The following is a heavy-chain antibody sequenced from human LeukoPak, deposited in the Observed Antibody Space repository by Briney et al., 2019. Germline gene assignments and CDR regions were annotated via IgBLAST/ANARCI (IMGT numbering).Heavy chain of an antibody. CDR3: ASRFGESIFDY. CDR1: GGSISSSPYY. Sequence: SETLSLTCTVSGGSISSSPYYWGWIRQPPGKGLEWIGNIYYSGITYYNPSLKSRVTISVDTSKNQFSLKLSSVTAADTAVYYCASRFGESIFDYWGQGTLVTVSS. J-gene: IGHJ4*02. D-gene: IGHD3-10*01. CDR2: IYYSGIT. V-gene: IGHV4-39*01.